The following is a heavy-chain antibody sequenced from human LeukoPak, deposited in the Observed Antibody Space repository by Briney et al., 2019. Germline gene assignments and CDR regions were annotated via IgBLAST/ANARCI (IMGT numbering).Heavy chain of an antibody. D-gene: IGHD5-24*01. CDR1: GGSISGYY. J-gene: IGHJ4*02. V-gene: IGHV4-59*12. CDR2: INYSGST. Sequence: SEALSLTCTVSGGSISGYYWSWIRQPPGKGLEWIGYINYSGSTDCNPSLNSRVTISVDTSNNQFSLKLSSVTAADTAMYFCARDRALGGWLLTFDYWGRGTLVTVSS. CDR3: ARDRALGGWLLTFDY.